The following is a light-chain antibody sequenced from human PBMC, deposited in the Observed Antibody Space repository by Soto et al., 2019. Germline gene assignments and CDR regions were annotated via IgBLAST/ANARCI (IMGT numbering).Light chain of an antibody. Sequence: DIQMNQSPSSVSASVGDRVIITCRPSQAISNWLAWYQQKPGEAPRLLIYSISNLQRGLPSRFSGSGSGTHFTLTISSLPPEDFGTYYCQQGQSFPLTFGRGTKVDIK. CDR3: QQGQSFPLT. J-gene: IGKJ4*01. V-gene: IGKV1-12*01. CDR1: QAISNW. CDR2: SIS.